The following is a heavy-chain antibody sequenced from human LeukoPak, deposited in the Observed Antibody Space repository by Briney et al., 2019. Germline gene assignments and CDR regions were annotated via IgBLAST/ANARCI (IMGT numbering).Heavy chain of an antibody. J-gene: IGHJ4*02. CDR3: AKDRDYGGNAGRYYFDY. CDR1: GFTFSSYG. Sequence: PGRSLRLSCAASGFTFSSYGMHWVRQAPGKGLEWVAVISYDGSNKYYADSVKGRFTISRDNSKNTLYLQMNSLRAEDTAVYYCAKDRDYGGNAGRYYFDYWGQGTLVTVSS. CDR2: ISYDGSNK. V-gene: IGHV3-30*18. D-gene: IGHD4-23*01.